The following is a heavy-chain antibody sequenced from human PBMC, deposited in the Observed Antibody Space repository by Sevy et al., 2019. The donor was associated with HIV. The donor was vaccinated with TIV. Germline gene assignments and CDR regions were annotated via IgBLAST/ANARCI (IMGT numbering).Heavy chain of an antibody. D-gene: IGHD3-3*01. CDR3: ARRGPRSRTLLRFLEWLFDY. J-gene: IGHJ4*02. V-gene: IGHV4-38-2*01. CDR1: GYSISSGYY. CDR2: IYHSGST. Sequence: SETLSLTCAVSGYSISSGYYWGWIRQPPGKGLEWIGSIYHSGSTYYNPSLKSRVTISVDTSKNQFSLKLSSVTAADTAVYYCARRGPRSRTLLRFLEWLFDYWGQGTLVTVSS.